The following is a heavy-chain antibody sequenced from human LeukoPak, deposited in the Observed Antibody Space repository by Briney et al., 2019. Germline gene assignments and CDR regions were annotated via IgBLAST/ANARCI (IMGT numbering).Heavy chain of an antibody. CDR1: GFPFDRYW. D-gene: IGHD2-8*01. V-gene: IGHV3-7*01. J-gene: IGHJ4*02. CDR3: ARQTINEAYFDF. CDR2: IKHDGSEK. Sequence: QPGGSLRLSCAASGFPFDRYWMSWVRLAPGKGLEWVANIKHDGSEKKFVDSVKGRFTISRDNAENSLYLQMNSLRAEDTAVYYCARQTINEAYFDFWGQGTLVTVSS.